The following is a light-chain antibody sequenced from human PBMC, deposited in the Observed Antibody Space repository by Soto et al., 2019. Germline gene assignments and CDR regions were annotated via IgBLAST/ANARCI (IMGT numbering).Light chain of an antibody. Sequence: DVKRTKSPSTLSAPVGDRVTITCRASQIITNRLAWYHQKPGKAPPVLIFDASRLEAGVPSRFMGRGSGTAFSLTVSSLQPEDFARYHLQHYGGLWTFGQGTRVE. V-gene: IGKV1-5*01. CDR1: QIITNR. CDR3: QHYGGLWT. CDR2: DAS. J-gene: IGKJ1*01.